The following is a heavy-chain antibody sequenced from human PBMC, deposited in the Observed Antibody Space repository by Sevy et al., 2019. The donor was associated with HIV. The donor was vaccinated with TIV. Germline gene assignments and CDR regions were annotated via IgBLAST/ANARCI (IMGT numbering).Heavy chain of an antibody. CDR1: GFTFSTYS. D-gene: IGHD1-1*01. Sequence: GGSLRLSCAASGFTFSTYSMNWVRQAPGKGLEWVSSISTSYNYIYYADSVKGRFTISRDNAKNSLYLQMNSLRAEDTAVYHCARVTGTEALHAFDIWGQGTMVTVS. V-gene: IGHV3-21*06. CDR2: ISTSYNYI. CDR3: ARVTGTEALHAFDI. J-gene: IGHJ3*02.